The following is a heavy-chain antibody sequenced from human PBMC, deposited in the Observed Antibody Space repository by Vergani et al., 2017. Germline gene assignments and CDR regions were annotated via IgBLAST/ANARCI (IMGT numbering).Heavy chain of an antibody. Sequence: QVQLQESGPGLVKPSQTLSLTCTVSGGSISSGGYYWGWIRQPPGKGLEWIGSIYYSGSTYYNPSLKSRVTISVDTSKNQFSLKLSSVTAADTAVYYCARHPHPLHYYGSGSYYPIRYYGMDVWGQGTTVTVSS. CDR3: ARHPHPLHYYGSGSYYPIRYYGMDV. V-gene: IGHV4-39*01. CDR2: IYYSGST. D-gene: IGHD3-10*01. CDR1: GGSISSGGYY. J-gene: IGHJ6*02.